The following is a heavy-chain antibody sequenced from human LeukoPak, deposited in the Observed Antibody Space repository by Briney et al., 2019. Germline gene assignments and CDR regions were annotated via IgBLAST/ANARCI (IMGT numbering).Heavy chain of an antibody. Sequence: SQTLSLTCTVSGGSISSGGYSWIWIRQHPGKGLEWIGYTHYSGSTNSNPSLKSRVTISVDTSKNQFSLKLSSVAAADTAVYYCARYGWEAYAFDIWGQGTMVTVSS. CDR2: THYSGST. CDR3: ARYGWEAYAFDI. D-gene: IGHD3-10*01. V-gene: IGHV4-31*03. CDR1: GGSISSGGYS. J-gene: IGHJ3*02.